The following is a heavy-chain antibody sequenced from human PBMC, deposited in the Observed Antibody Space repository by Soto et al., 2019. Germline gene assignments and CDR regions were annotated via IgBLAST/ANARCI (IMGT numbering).Heavy chain of an antibody. CDR2: ISSSSSYI. V-gene: IGHV3-21*04. Sequence: GSLRLSCAASGFTFSSYSMNWVRQAPGKGLEWVSSISSSSSYIYYADSVKGRFTISRDNSKNTLYLQMNSLRAEDTAVYYCAKVAGTHNVFDIWGQGTMVTVSS. CDR3: AKVAGTHNVFDI. J-gene: IGHJ3*02. CDR1: GFTFSSYS.